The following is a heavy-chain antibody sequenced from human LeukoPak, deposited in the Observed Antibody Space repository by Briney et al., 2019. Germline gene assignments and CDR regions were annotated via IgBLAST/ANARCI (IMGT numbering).Heavy chain of an antibody. D-gene: IGHD3-3*01. J-gene: IGHJ4*02. CDR3: AKDREYDFWSGYFDY. CDR1: GFTFSSYG. V-gene: IGHV3-30*02. Sequence: PGGSLRLSCAASGFTFSSYGMHWVRPAPGKGLEWVAFIRYDGSNKYYADSVKGRFTISRDNSKNTLYLQMNSLRAEDTAVYYCAKDREYDFWSGYFDYWGQGTLVTVSS. CDR2: IRYDGSNK.